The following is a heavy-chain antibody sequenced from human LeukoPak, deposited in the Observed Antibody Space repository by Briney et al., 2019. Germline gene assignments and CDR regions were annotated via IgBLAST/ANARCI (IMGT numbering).Heavy chain of an antibody. Sequence: GASVTVSCKASGYTFTSYGISWVRQAPGQGLEWMGWISAYNGNTNYAQKLQGRVTMTTDTSTSTAYMELRSLRSDDTAVYYCARDSPYYYGSGSYYKTYYYYYGMDVWGKGTTVTVSS. D-gene: IGHD3-10*01. CDR3: ARDSPYYYGSGSYYKTYYYYYGMDV. CDR2: ISAYNGNT. CDR1: GYTFTSYG. J-gene: IGHJ6*04. V-gene: IGHV1-18*04.